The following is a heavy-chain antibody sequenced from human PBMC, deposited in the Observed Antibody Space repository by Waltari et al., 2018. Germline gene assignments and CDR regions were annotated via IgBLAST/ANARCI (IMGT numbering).Heavy chain of an antibody. D-gene: IGHD4-17*01. CDR3: AKDDGDHNFDY. J-gene: IGHJ4*02. Sequence: EVQLLESGGGLVQPGGSLRLSCSASGFTFSSYAMCWVRQAPGRGLVWVSAISGSGGSTYYADSVKGRFTISRDNSKNTLYLQMNSLRAEDTAVYYCAKDDGDHNFDYWGQGTLVTVSS. CDR2: ISGSGGST. CDR1: GFTFSSYA. V-gene: IGHV3-23*01.